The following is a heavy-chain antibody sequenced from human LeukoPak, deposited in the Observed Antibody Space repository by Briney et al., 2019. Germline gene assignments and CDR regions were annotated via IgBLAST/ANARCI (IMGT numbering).Heavy chain of an antibody. Sequence: SETLSLTCIVSGGSISTNTYYWGWIRLPPGEGLEWIGEIHHRGTTYYNPSLRRRVTISVDTSKNQFSLRLTSVTAADTAVYYCARVTYTGYQHFDYWGQGNLVTVS. CDR2: IHHRGTT. CDR1: GGSISTNTYY. CDR3: ARVTYTGYQHFDY. D-gene: IGHD3-9*01. V-gene: IGHV4-39*07. J-gene: IGHJ4*02.